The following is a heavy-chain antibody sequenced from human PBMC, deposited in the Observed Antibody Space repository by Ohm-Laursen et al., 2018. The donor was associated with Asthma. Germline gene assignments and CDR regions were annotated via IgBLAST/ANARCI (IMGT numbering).Heavy chain of an antibody. J-gene: IGHJ3*02. V-gene: IGHV3-30-3*01. CDR3: ARRDYSGGDPNAAFDI. D-gene: IGHD2-21*02. CDR2: ITSDGGWT. Sequence: SLRLSCAASGFTFSSYAMHWVRQAPGKGLEWVSIITSDGGWTSYADSVRGRFTISRDNSKNILYMQMNSLRAEDTAVYYCARRDYSGGDPNAAFDIWGQGTMVTVSS. CDR1: GFTFSSYA.